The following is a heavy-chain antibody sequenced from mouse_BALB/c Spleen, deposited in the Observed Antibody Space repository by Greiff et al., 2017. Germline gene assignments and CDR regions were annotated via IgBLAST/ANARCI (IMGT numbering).Heavy chain of an antibody. D-gene: IGHD2-1*01. V-gene: IGHV3-2*02. CDR3: ARDGNYVRWYFDV. CDR1: GYSITSDYA. J-gene: IGHJ1*01. Sequence: EVQLVESGPGLVKPSQSLSLTCTVTGYSITSDYAWTWIRQFPGNKLEWMGYISYSGSTSYNPSLKSRISITRDTSKNQFFLQLNSVTTEDTATYYCARDGNYVRWYFDVWGAGTTVTVSS. CDR2: ISYSGST.